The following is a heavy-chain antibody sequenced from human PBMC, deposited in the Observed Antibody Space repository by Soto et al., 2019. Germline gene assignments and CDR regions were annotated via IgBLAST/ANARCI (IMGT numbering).Heavy chain of an antibody. V-gene: IGHV3-7*03. CDR1: GFTFITSF. J-gene: IGHJ4*02. CDR3: ARYFRGSGRYFFDY. CDR2: INQDGGGT. D-gene: IGHD6-19*01. Sequence: GGSLRLSCVASGFTFITSFMGWVRQAPGKGLEWVANINQDGGGTYYVDSVEGRFTISRDNAKDSLYLQMNSLRGEDTAVYYCARYFRGSGRYFFDYWGQGTLVTSPQ.